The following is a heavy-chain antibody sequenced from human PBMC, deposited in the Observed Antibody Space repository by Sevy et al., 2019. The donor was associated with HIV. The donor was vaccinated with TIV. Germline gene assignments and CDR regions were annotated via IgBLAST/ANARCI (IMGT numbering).Heavy chain of an antibody. CDR1: GYSLSKLT. Sequence: AAAKISCKDTGYSLSKLTIHWVRQDPGKGREWWGGSDPNDDEIIYWQTFQGRLTITEVTSTDTASMVLSSLRSDVTAVYFCTLEGLGYSSGSGYYEGYWFDSWGQGTLVTVSS. CDR3: TLEGLGYSSGSGYYEGYWFDS. D-gene: IGHD2-15*01. V-gene: IGHV1-24*01. J-gene: IGHJ5*01. CDR2: SDPNDDEI.